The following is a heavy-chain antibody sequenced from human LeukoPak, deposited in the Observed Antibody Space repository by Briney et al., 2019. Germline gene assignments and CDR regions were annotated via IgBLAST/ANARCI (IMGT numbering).Heavy chain of an antibody. Sequence: GRSLRLSCAASGFTFSSYAMHWVRQAPGKGLEWVAVISYDGSNKYYADSVKGRFTISRDNSKNTLYLQMNSLRAEDTAVYYCATAEPSDIVVVVAATSHAFDIWGQGTMVTVSS. D-gene: IGHD2-15*01. J-gene: IGHJ3*02. CDR3: ATAEPSDIVVVVAATSHAFDI. V-gene: IGHV3-30-3*01. CDR2: ISYDGSNK. CDR1: GFTFSSYA.